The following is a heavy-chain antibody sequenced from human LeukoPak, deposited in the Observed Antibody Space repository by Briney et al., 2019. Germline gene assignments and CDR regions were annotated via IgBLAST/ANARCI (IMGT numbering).Heavy chain of an antibody. Sequence: PGGSLRLSCAASGFTFSNYWMSWVRQAPGKGLEWVAYIKKTGSETYYVDSVKGRFTITRDNTRNSLFLQMYSLRAEDTAMYFCAREDGYCSDGKCYSYFDSWGQGTLVTVSS. CDR1: GFTFSNYW. J-gene: IGHJ4*02. D-gene: IGHD2-15*01. CDR2: IKKTGSET. CDR3: AREDGYCSDGKCYSYFDS. V-gene: IGHV3-7*01.